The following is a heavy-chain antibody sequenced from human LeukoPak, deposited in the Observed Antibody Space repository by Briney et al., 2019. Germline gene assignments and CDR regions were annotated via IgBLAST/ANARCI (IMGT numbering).Heavy chain of an antibody. J-gene: IGHJ3*02. V-gene: IGHV3-49*04. CDR1: GFNVNEYS. CDR2: ARSKAYGGTT. D-gene: IGHD3-3*01. Sequence: GGSLRLSCRGSGFNVNEYSVTWVRQTPGKGLEWVGFARSKAYGGTTEYAASVKGRFTISRDESKSIAYLQMNSLETEDTAVFYCGVNFGVVKYDTFDIRGQGTMVTVSS. CDR3: GVNFGVVKYDTFDI.